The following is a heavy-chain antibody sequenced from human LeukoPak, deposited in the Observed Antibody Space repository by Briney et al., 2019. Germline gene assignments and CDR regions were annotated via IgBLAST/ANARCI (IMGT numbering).Heavy chain of an antibody. V-gene: IGHV3-15*01. J-gene: IGHJ4*02. D-gene: IGHD3-10*01. CDR3: TTIGASGSFGY. CDR2: IKRKADGGTA. CDR1: GFTFSNAW. Sequence: GGSLRLSCAASGFTFSNAWMSWVRQAPGKGLEWVGLIKRKADGGTADYAAPIKGRFTISRDDSTNTLYLQMNSLKTEDTAVYYCTTIGASGSFGYWGQGTLVIVSS.